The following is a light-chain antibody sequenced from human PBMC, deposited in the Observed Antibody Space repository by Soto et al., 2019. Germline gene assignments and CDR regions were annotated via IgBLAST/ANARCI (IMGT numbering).Light chain of an antibody. CDR1: QNIGTS. CDR2: SAS. Sequence: DIQMTQSPSSLSVSVGDRVTITCRASQNIGTSLNWYQMKLGRAPTLLIYSASTLQSGAPSRFSGGGSGTDFXLXIXXXXXXXXXTYSCQQSYNAPXTFGQGT. J-gene: IGKJ2*01. CDR3: QQSYNAPXT. V-gene: IGKV1-39*01.